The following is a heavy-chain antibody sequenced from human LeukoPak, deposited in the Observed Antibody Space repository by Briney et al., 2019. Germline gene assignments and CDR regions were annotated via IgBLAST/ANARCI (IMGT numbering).Heavy chain of an antibody. CDR3: ARVWSPPYTSSWPYYFDY. V-gene: IGHV3-21*01. CDR2: ISSSSSYI. D-gene: IGHD6-13*01. Sequence: GGSLRLSCAASGFSFSSYSMNWVRQAPGKGLEWVSSISSSSSYIYYVDSVKGRFTISRDNAKNSLYLQMNSLRAEDTAVYYCARVWSPPYTSSWPYYFDYWGQGTLVTVSS. CDR1: GFSFSSYS. J-gene: IGHJ4*02.